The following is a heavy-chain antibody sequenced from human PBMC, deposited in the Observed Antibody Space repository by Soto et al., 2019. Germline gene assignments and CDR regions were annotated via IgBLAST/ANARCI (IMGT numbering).Heavy chain of an antibody. Sequence: ASVKVSCKVSGYTLTELSMHWVRQAPGKGLEWMGGFDPEDGETIYAQKFQGRVTMTKDTSTDTAYMELSSLRSEDTAVYYCATARSPSSSIAARVEAFDIWGQGTMVTVSS. CDR3: ATARSPSSSIAARVEAFDI. CDR2: FDPEDGET. D-gene: IGHD6-6*01. CDR1: GYTLTELS. J-gene: IGHJ3*02. V-gene: IGHV1-24*01.